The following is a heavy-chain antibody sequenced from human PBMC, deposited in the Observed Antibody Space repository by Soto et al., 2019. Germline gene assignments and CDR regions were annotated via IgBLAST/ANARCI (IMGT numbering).Heavy chain of an antibody. J-gene: IGHJ1*01. CDR3: AREENCSDGICYSEYFQR. D-gene: IGHD2-15*01. V-gene: IGHV1-46*01. CDR1: GYIFTAYS. CDR2: VNPSGGST. Sequence: QVQLVQSGAEVKKPGASVKVYSKASGYIFTAYSMHWVRQAPGQGLEWMGVVNPSGGSTNDAQKCQGRITMTRDTSTSIVYMDLSSLTSEDTAVYYCAREENCSDGICYSEYFQRWGQGTLVTVSS.